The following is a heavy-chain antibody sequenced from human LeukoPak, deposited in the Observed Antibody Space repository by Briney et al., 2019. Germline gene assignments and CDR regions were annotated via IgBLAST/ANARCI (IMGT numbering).Heavy chain of an antibody. CDR1: GGTFSSYA. J-gene: IGHJ4*02. CDR3: ASPAYGSGSYYNFDY. Sequence: ASVTVSCKASGGTFSSYAISWVRQAPGQGLEWMGGIIPIFGTANYAQKFQGRVTITADESTSTAYMELSSLRSEDTAVYYCASPAYGSGSYYNFDYWGQGTLVTVSS. D-gene: IGHD3-10*01. V-gene: IGHV1-69*13. CDR2: IIPIFGTA.